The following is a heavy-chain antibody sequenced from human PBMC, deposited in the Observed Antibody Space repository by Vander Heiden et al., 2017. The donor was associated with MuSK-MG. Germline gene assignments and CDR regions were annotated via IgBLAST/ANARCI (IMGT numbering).Heavy chain of an antibody. CDR2: SSNTGRTI. CDR1: GFSFSTYN. CDR3: ARDQGVQWLVGPNYFDY. V-gene: IGHV3-48*01. Sequence: EVQLVESGGGLVQPGGSLRLSCAASGFSFSTYNMNWVRQAPGKGLEWVSHSSNTGRTIHYADSVKGRFTISRDNAKNSLYLQMNSLRVEDTAVYYCARDQGVQWLVGPNYFDYWGQGTLVSVSS. J-gene: IGHJ4*02. D-gene: IGHD6-19*01.